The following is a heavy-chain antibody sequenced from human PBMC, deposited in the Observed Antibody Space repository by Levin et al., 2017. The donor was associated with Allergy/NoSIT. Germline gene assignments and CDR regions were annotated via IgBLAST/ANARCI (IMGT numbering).Heavy chain of an antibody. Sequence: PSETLSLTCTVSGGSFITSSYFWAWIRQPPGKGLEWLGSIYYSGTTYYTPSLKSRLTISIDTSTNQFSLKLRSVTAADTAVYYCARHTALLWFEELVFDSWGQGNLVAVSS. V-gene: IGHV4-39*01. CDR2: IYYSGTT. CDR1: GGSFITSSYF. J-gene: IGHJ4*02. CDR3: ARHTALLWFEELVFDS. D-gene: IGHD3-10*01.